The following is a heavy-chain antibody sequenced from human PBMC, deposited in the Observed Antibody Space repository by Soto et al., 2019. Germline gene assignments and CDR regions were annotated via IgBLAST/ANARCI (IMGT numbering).Heavy chain of an antibody. D-gene: IGHD2-2*01. CDR1: GGSISSGGYS. CDR2: IYHSGST. V-gene: IGHV4-30-2*01. J-gene: IGHJ5*02. CDR3: ARVVPADPGGWFDP. Sequence: SETLSLTCAVSGGSISSGGYSWSWIRQPPGKGLEWIGYIYHSGSTYYNPSLKGRVTISVDRSKNQFSLKLSSVTAADTAVYYCARVVPADPGGWFDPWGQGTLVTVSS.